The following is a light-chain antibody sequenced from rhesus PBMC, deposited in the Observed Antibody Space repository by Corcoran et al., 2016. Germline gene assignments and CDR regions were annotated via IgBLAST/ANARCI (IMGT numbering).Light chain of an antibody. V-gene: IGKV1-38*01. CDR1: QGISSY. J-gene: IGKJ4*01. CDR2: DAS. CDR3: QQRNSYPLT. Sequence: DIQLTQSPSSLSASVGDRVTITCRASQGISSYLAWDQQKSGKAPKLLIYDASNLQSGFPSRFRGSGSGTEFPLTISSLQPDDFATYYCQQRNSYPLTFGGGTKVEIK.